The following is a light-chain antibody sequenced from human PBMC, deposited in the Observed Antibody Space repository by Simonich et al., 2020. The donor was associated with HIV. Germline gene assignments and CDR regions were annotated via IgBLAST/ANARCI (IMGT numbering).Light chain of an antibody. V-gene: IGKV4-1*01. Sequence: IVMTQSPDSLAVSLGERATINCKSSQSVLRSSNNKNHLAWYQQNPGQPPKLLIYWATTRESGVPDRFSGSGSGTDFTLTISSLQAEDVAVYYCQQYHSSPCTFGPGTKVDIK. J-gene: IGKJ3*01. CDR1: QSVLRSSNNKNH. CDR2: WAT. CDR3: QQYHSSPCT.